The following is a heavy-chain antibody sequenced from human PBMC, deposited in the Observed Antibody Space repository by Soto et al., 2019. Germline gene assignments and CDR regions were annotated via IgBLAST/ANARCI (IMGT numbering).Heavy chain of an antibody. V-gene: IGHV5-51*01. D-gene: IGHD6-13*01. CDR3: ARKDIAGNSVDF. CDR2: IYPGDSDT. Sequence: GESLKISCNASGYSFTTYWIGWVRQTPGKGLEWMGIIYPGDSDTRYSPSFQGQATISADKSISTAYLQWSSLKASDSAMFYCARKDIAGNSVDFWGQGTLVTVSS. J-gene: IGHJ4*02. CDR1: GYSFTTYW.